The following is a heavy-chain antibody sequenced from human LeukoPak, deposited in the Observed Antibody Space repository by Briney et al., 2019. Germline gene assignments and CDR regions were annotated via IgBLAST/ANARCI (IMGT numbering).Heavy chain of an antibody. CDR1: GYTLTELS. V-gene: IGHV1-24*01. CDR2: FDPEDGET. Sequence: ASVKVSCKVSGYTLTELSMHWVRQAPGKGLEWMGGFDPEDGETIYAQKFQGRVTMTEDTSTDTAYMELSSLRSEDTAVYYCATDLSIASCCKWRVRDYWGQGTLVTVSS. D-gene: IGHD2-2*01. CDR3: ATDLSIASCCKWRVRDY. J-gene: IGHJ4*02.